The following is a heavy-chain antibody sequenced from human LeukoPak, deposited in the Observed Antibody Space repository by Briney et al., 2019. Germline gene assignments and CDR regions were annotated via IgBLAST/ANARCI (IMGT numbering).Heavy chain of an antibody. V-gene: IGHV1-2*02. D-gene: IGHD5-24*01. CDR1: GYTFTGYY. CDR2: INPNSGGT. Sequence: ASVKVSCKASGYTFTGYYMHWVRQAPGQGLEWMGWINPNSGGTNYAQKFQGRVTMTRDTSISTAYMELSRLRSEDTAVYYCATGRGIPNKYYFDYWGQGTLVTVSS. CDR3: ATGRGIPNKYYFDY. J-gene: IGHJ4*02.